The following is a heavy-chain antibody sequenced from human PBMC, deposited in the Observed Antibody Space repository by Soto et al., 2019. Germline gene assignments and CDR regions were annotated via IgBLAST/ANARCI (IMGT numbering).Heavy chain of an antibody. CDR2: ISWNSGSI. Sequence: GGSLRLSCAASGFTFDDYAMHWVRQAPGKGLEWVSGISWNSGSIGYADSVKGRFTISRDNAKNSLYLQMNSLRAEDTALYYCAKDISSVINTYYDIPAGAFDIWGQGTMVTVSS. CDR3: AKDISSVINTYYDIPAGAFDI. CDR1: GFTFDDYA. V-gene: IGHV3-9*01. J-gene: IGHJ3*02. D-gene: IGHD3-9*01.